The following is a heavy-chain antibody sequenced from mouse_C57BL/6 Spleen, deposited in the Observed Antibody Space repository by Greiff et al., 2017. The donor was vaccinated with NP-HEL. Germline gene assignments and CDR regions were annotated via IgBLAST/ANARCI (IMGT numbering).Heavy chain of an antibody. V-gene: IGHV5-16*01. CDR1: GFTFSDYY. CDR3: AREDSSGYYFDY. CDR2: INHDGSST. D-gene: IGHD3-2*02. Sequence: EVHLVESEGGLVQPGSSMKLSCTASGFTFSDYYMAWVRQVPEKGLEWVANINHDGSSTYYLDTLKSRFIISRDNAKNILYLQMSSLKSEDTATYYCAREDSSGYYFDYWGQGTTLTVSS. J-gene: IGHJ2*01.